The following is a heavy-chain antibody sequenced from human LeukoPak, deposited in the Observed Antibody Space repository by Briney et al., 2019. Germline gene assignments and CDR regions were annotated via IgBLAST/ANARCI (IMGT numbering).Heavy chain of an antibody. J-gene: IGHJ6*03. Sequence: SVKVSCKASGGTSSTYTITWVRQAPGQGLEWMGGIIPIFRTPNYAQKFQGRVTITTDESTSTAYMKLSSLKSEDTAIYYCARVDRYYFYLDAWGKGTTVTVSS. CDR2: IIPIFRTP. CDR1: GGTSSTYT. CDR3: ARVDRYYFYLDA. V-gene: IGHV1-69*05.